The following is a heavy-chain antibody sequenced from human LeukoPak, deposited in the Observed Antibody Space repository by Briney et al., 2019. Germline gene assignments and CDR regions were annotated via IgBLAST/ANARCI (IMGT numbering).Heavy chain of an antibody. CDR1: GFTVSSNY. V-gene: IGHV3-53*01. D-gene: IGHD1-26*01. J-gene: IGHJ4*02. Sequence: GGSLRLSCAASGFTVSSNYMSWVRQAPGKGLEWVSVIYSGGSTYYADSVKGRYTISRDNSKNTLYLQMNSLRAEDTALYFCAKKAQYNGNYPLDYWGQGTLVTVSS. CDR3: AKKAQYNGNYPLDY. CDR2: IYSGGST.